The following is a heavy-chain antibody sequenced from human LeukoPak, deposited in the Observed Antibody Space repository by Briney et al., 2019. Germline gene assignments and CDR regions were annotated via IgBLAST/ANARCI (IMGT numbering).Heavy chain of an antibody. V-gene: IGHV3-15*01. CDR1: GFTFSSYA. CDR3: TTEYYYDSSGLSDY. Sequence: GGSLRPSCAASGFTFSSYAMSWVRQAPGKGLEWVGRIKSRKDGGTTDYGAPVKGRFTISRDDSKNTLYLQMNSLKTEDTAVYYCTTEYYYDSSGLSDYWGQGTLVTVSS. J-gene: IGHJ4*02. D-gene: IGHD3-22*01. CDR2: IKSRKDGGTT.